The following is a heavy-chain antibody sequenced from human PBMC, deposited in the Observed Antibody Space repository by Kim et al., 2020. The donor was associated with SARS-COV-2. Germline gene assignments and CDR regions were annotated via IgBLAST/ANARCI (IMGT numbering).Heavy chain of an antibody. J-gene: IGHJ4*02. D-gene: IGHD4-17*01. Sequence: TLSLTCTVSGGSISSGDYYWSWIRQPPGKGLEWIGYIYYSGSTYYNPSLKSRVTISVDTSKNQFSLKLSSVTAADTAVYYCARDPNGDYAFDYWGQGTLVTVSS. CDR3: ARDPNGDYAFDY. CDR1: GGSISSGDYY. V-gene: IGHV4-30-4*01. CDR2: IYYSGST.